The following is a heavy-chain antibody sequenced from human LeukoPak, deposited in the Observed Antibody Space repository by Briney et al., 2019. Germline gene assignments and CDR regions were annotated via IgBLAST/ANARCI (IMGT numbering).Heavy chain of an antibody. CDR1: GGSISSYY. CDR3: ARNRLGSYFFDY. Sequence: SEPLSLTCTVSGGSISSYYWSWIRQPPGKGLEWIGYIYYSGSTNYNPSLKSRVTISVDTSKNQFSLKLSSVTAADTAVYYCARNRLGSYFFDYWGQGTLVTVSS. CDR2: IYYSGST. J-gene: IGHJ4*02. V-gene: IGHV4-59*01. D-gene: IGHD1-26*01.